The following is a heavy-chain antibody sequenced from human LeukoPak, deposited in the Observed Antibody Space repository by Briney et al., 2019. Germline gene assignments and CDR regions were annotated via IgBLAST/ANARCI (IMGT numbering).Heavy chain of an antibody. CDR1: GFSLSTSGMC. Sequence: SGPTLVNPTQTLKPTCTFSGFSLSTSGMCVHWIRQPPGKALEWLARIDWDDDKHYSTSLKTRLSISKDTSKNQVDLTMTNMDPVDTATYYCARAPRRDGYNFVNYFDYWGQGALVTVSS. J-gene: IGHJ4*02. CDR2: IDWDDDK. V-gene: IGHV2-70*11. D-gene: IGHD5-12*01. CDR3: ARAPRRDGYNFVNYFDY.